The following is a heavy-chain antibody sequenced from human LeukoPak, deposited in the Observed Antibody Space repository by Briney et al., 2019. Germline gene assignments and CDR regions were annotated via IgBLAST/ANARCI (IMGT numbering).Heavy chain of an antibody. CDR1: GYTFTSYD. V-gene: IGHV1-8*01. CDR3: ARADTAGTPGVYYYYYYGMDV. J-gene: IGHJ6*02. Sequence: ASVKVSCKASGYTFTSYDINWVRQATGQGLEWMGWMNPNSGNTGYAQKFRGRVTITRNTSISTAYMELSSLRSEDTAVYYCARADTAGTPGVYYYYYYGMDVWGQGTTVTVSS. D-gene: IGHD5-18*01. CDR2: MNPNSGNT.